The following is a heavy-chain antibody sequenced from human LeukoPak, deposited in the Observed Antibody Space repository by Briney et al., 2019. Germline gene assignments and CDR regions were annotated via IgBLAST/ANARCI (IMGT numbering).Heavy chain of an antibody. Sequence: SETLSLTCTVSGDSISSHYWSWIRQPPGKGLEWIGYIYYSGSTNYNPSLKSRVTISVDTSKNQFSLKLSSVTAADTAVYYCARRRDYGRFWYFDLWGRGTLVTVSS. CDR3: ARRRDYGRFWYFDL. CDR2: IYYSGST. V-gene: IGHV4-59*08. J-gene: IGHJ2*01. D-gene: IGHD4-17*01. CDR1: GDSISSHY.